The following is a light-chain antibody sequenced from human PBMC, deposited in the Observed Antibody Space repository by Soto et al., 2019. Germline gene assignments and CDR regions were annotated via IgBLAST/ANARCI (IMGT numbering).Light chain of an antibody. V-gene: IGLV2-14*01. CDR1: SSDVGGYNY. CDR3: SSYTSGSTLVV. J-gene: IGLJ1*01. Sequence: QSVLTQPAYVYGSPGQSITISCTGTSSDVGGYNYVSWYQHHPGKAPKLMIYEVSNRPSGVSNRFSGSKSGNTASLTISGLQAEDEADYYCSSYTSGSTLVVFGTGTKVTVL. CDR2: EVS.